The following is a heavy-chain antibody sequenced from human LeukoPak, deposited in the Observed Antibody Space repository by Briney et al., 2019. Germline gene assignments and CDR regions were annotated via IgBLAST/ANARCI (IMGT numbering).Heavy chain of an antibody. D-gene: IGHD2-8*01. J-gene: IGHJ4*02. CDR1: GFTSSSYG. V-gene: IGHV3-30*02. CDR3: AGRMSAALDY. Sequence: PGGSLRLSCAASGFTSSSYGMHWVRQAPGEGLEWVAFIRYDGSNKYYADSVKGRFTISRDNSKNTLYLQMNSLRAEDTAVYYCAGRMSAALDYWGQGTLVAVSS. CDR2: IRYDGSNK.